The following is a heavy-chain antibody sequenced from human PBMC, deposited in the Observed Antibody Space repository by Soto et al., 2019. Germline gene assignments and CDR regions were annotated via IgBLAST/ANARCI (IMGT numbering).Heavy chain of an antibody. Sequence: SETLSLTCTVSGGSISSYYWSWIRQPPGKGLEWIGYIYYSGSTNYNPSLKSRVTISVDTSKNQFSLKLSSVTAADTAVYYCARHRWDGDFFYYYMDVWGKGTTVTVSS. CDR1: GGSISSYY. D-gene: IGHD1-26*01. J-gene: IGHJ6*03. CDR2: IYYSGST. V-gene: IGHV4-59*08. CDR3: ARHRWDGDFFYYYMDV.